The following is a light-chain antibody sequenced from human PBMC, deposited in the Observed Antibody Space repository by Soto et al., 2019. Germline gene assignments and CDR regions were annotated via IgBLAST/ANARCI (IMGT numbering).Light chain of an antibody. CDR3: HQQGNAPALT. Sequence: EIVLTQSPATLSLFPGERATLSCRASQSISSSYLAWYQQKPDQAPSLLIDGASSRATGRPHRFSGARSATDFFPTTSRLEPEDFAVYYCHQQGNAPALTFGQGTKVEIK. CDR1: QSISSSY. J-gene: IGKJ1*01. CDR2: GAS. V-gene: IGKV3-20*01.